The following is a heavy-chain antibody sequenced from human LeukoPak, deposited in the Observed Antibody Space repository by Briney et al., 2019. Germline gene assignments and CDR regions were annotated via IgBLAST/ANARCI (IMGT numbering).Heavy chain of an antibody. V-gene: IGHV1-18*04. CDR3: ARDSGTVLDY. D-gene: IGHD3-10*01. CDR2: ISAYNGNT. J-gene: IGHJ4*02. CDR1: GYTFTCYG. Sequence: ASVKISCKASGYTFTCYGISWVRQAPGQGLEWMGWISAYNGNTNYAQKLQGRVTMTADTSTSTAYMELRSLRSDDTAVYYCARDSGTVLDYWGQGTLVTVSS.